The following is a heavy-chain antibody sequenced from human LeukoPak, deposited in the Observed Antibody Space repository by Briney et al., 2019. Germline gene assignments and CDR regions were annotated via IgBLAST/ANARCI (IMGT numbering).Heavy chain of an antibody. J-gene: IGHJ4*02. D-gene: IGHD3-3*01. CDR1: GFTFSSYA. CDR2: ISYDGSNK. CDR3: ARGAKGYYDFWSGYYRSRLDY. Sequence: GGSLRLSCAASGFTFSSYAMHWVRQAPGKGLEWVAVISYDGSNKYYADSVKGRFTISRDNSKNTLYLQMNSLTAEDTAVYYCARGAKGYYDFWSGYYRSRLDYWGQGTLVTVSS. V-gene: IGHV3-30-3*01.